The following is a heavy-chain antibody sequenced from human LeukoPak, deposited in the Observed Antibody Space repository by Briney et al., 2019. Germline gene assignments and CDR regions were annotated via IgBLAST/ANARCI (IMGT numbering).Heavy chain of an antibody. CDR1: GYTFSTYG. V-gene: IGHV1-18*01. Sequence: ASVKVSCKTSGYTFSTYGISWVRQAPGQGLEWVGWVSPYNGNTNYAQKLQGRVTMTTDTSTSTAYMELRSLRSDDTAVYYCARVGRGSQPVPRNWYFDLWGRGTLVTVSS. CDR2: VSPYNGNT. D-gene: IGHD3/OR15-3a*01. J-gene: IGHJ2*01. CDR3: ARVGRGSQPVPRNWYFDL.